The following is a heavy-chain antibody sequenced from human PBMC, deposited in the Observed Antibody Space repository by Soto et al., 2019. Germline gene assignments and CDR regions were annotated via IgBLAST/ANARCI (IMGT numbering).Heavy chain of an antibody. CDR2: IYWNDDK. Sequence: QITLKESGPTLVKPTQTLTLTCTFSGFSLSTSGVGVGWIRQPPGKALEWLALIYWNDDKRYSPSLKSRLTITNDTSKNQVVLTMTNMDPVDTATYYCARRRGVTIFGVVSYYGMDVWGQGTTVTVSS. D-gene: IGHD3-3*01. CDR3: ARRRGVTIFGVVSYYGMDV. CDR1: GFSLSTSGVG. V-gene: IGHV2-5*01. J-gene: IGHJ6*02.